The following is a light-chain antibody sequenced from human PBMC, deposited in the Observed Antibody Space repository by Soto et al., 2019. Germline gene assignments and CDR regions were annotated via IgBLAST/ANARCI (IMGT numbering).Light chain of an antibody. Sequence: DIVMTQSPLSLPVTPGEPASISCRSSQSLLHSNGYNYLDWYLQKPGQSPHLLIYLGSNRASGVPDRFSGSGSGTAFTLKISRVEAEDVGVYYCMQALQTPYTFGQGTKLEIK. CDR3: MQALQTPYT. V-gene: IGKV2-28*01. CDR1: QSLLHSNGYNY. CDR2: LGS. J-gene: IGKJ2*01.